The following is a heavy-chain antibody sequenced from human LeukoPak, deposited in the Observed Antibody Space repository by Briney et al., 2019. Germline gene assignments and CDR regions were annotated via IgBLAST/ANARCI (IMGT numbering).Heavy chain of an antibody. CDR3: ASWSGSYPYYFDY. CDR1: GGSISSYY. D-gene: IGHD1-26*01. V-gene: IGHV4-59*08. J-gene: IGHJ4*02. Sequence: SETLSLTCTAPGGSISSYYWSWIRQPPGKGLEWIGYIYYSGSTNYNPSLKSRVTISVDTSKNQFSLKLSSVTAADTAVYYCASWSGSYPYYFDYWGQGTLVTVSS. CDR2: IYYSGST.